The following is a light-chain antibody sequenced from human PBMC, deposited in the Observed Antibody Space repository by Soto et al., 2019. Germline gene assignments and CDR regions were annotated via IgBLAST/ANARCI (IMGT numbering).Light chain of an antibody. Sequence: DIQMTQSPSSISASVGDRVTITCRASQPISSWLAWYQQVPGQAPYLLIYPASTLQSEVPSRFSGSGSGTQFTLPIYSLQPEDFATYYCQQGYNFPRAFVQGTRVEI. CDR1: QPISSW. V-gene: IGKV1-12*01. J-gene: IGKJ1*01. CDR2: PAS. CDR3: QQGYNFPRA.